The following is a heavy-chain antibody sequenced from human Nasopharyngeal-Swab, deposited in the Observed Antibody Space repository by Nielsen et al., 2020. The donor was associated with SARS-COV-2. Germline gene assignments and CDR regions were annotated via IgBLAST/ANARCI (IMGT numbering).Heavy chain of an antibody. Sequence: GESLKISCAASGFTFNNNNFNWVRQAPGQVLGWVSSSSISSSYIYYAASVKVRFTISRVNAKNSLYLQMNSLRAEDTAVYYCARDGLDYDFWSAYFMDVWGQGTTVTVSS. V-gene: IGHV3-21*01. J-gene: IGHJ6*02. D-gene: IGHD3-3*01. CDR3: ARDGLDYDFWSAYFMDV. CDR2: SSISSSYI. CDR1: GFTFNNNN.